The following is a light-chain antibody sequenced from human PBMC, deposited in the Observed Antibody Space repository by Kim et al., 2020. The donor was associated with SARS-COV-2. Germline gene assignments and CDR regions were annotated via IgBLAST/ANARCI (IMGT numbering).Light chain of an antibody. CDR1: QSVSSSY. J-gene: IGKJ1*01. V-gene: IGKV3-20*01. CDR2: GAS. Sequence: SPGERATRSCRARQSVSSSYLAWYRQRPGQCPSLLIYGASRRATGIPDRFSGSGSGTDFTLTITRLEPEDFAVYYCQQYGSSPWTFGQGTKVDIK. CDR3: QQYGSSPWT.